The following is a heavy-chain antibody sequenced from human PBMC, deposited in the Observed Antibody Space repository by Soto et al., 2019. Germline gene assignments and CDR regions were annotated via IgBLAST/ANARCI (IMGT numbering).Heavy chain of an antibody. V-gene: IGHV3-30-3*01. Sequence: GGSLRLSCAASGFTFSSCAMHWVRQAPGKGLEWVALISYDGSNKYYADSVKGRFTISRDNSKNTLYLQMNSLRAEDTAVYYCAALDTAMVKTAGYWGQGTLVTVSS. CDR3: AALDTAMVKTAGY. J-gene: IGHJ4*02. D-gene: IGHD5-18*01. CDR2: ISYDGSNK. CDR1: GFTFSSCA.